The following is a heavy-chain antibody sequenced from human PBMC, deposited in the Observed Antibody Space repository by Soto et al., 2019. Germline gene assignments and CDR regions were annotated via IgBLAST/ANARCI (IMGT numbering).Heavy chain of an antibody. D-gene: IGHD2-2*01. J-gene: IGHJ6*02. CDR3: TRHAEIPKFQYGLDV. CDR2: IHYGGTT. CDR1: GGSVSGYY. V-gene: IGHV4-59*02. Sequence: LSLTCTVSGGSVSGYYWSWIRQPPGKGLEWVGYIHYGGTTMYNPSVKGRVTISVDTPKNQFSLKLNSVTAADTAVYYCTRHAEIPKFQYGLDVWGQGTTVTVSS.